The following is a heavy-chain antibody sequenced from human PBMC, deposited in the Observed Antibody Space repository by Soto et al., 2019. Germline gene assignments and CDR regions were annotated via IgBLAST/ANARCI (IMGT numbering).Heavy chain of an antibody. CDR2: ISAYNGNT. D-gene: IGHD3-22*01. Sequence: ASVKVSCKASGYTFTSYGISWVRQAPGQGLEWMGWISAYNGNTNHAQKLQGRVTMTTDTSTSTAYMELRSLRSDDTAVYYCARGYYDSSGYYFPFPNFDYWGQGTLVTVSS. CDR3: ARGYYDSSGYYFPFPNFDY. CDR1: GYTFTSYG. V-gene: IGHV1-18*04. J-gene: IGHJ4*02.